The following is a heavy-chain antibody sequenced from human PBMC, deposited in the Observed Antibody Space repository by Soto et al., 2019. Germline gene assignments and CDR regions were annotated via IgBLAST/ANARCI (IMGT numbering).Heavy chain of an antibody. D-gene: IGHD6-13*01. J-gene: IGHJ6*02. CDR3: ARDRFSRGGLRKYSSSWYGLDYYYGMDV. CDR2: IYTSGST. CDR1: GGSLSSYY. V-gene: IGHV4-4*07. Sequence: LSLAYTVSGGSLSSYYWSWIRQPAGKGLEGIGRIYTSGSTNYNPSLKSRVTMSVDTSKNQFSLKLSSVTAADTAVYYCARDRFSRGGLRKYSSSWYGLDYYYGMDVWGQGTTVTVSS.